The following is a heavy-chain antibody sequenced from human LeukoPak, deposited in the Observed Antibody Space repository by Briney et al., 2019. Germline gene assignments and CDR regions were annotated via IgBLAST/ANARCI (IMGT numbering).Heavy chain of an antibody. CDR2: IRYDGSNK. D-gene: IGHD6-6*01. V-gene: IGHV3-30*02. CDR3: AKNRIAAQTAYYFDY. Sequence: GRSLRLSCAASGFTFSSYAMHWVRQAPGKGLEWVAFIRYDGSNKYYADSVKGRFTISRDNSKNTLYLQMNSLRAEDTAVYYCAKNRIAAQTAYYFDYWGQGTLVTVSS. CDR1: GFTFSSYA. J-gene: IGHJ4*02.